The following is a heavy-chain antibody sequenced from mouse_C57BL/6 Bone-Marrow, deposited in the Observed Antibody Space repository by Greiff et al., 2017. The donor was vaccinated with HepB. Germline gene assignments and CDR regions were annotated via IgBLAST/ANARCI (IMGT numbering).Heavy chain of an antibody. D-gene: IGHD1-1*01. CDR2: IWSDGST. Sequence: QVQLKESGPGLVAPSQSLSITCTVSGFSLTSYGVHWVRQPPGKGLEWLVVIWSDGSTTYNSALKSRLSISKDNSKSQVFLKMNSLQTDDTAMYYCARHGPNYVDYYAMDYWGQGTSVTVSS. V-gene: IGHV2-6-1*01. CDR3: ARHGPNYVDYYAMDY. CDR1: GFSLTSYG. J-gene: IGHJ4*01.